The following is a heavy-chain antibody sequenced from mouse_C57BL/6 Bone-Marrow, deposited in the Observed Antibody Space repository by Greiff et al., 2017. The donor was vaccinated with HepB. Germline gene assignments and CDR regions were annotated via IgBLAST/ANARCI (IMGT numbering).Heavy chain of an antibody. Sequence: QVQLQQPGAELVMPGASVKLSCKASGYTFTSYWMHWVKQRPGQGLEWIGEIDPSDSYTNYNQKFKGKSTLTVDKSSSTAYMQLSSLTSEDSAVYYCARKKDFTTTVVPYFDDWGQGTTLTVSS. CDR3: ARKKDFTTTVVPYFDD. J-gene: IGHJ2*01. CDR1: GYTFTSYW. D-gene: IGHD1-1*01. CDR2: IDPSDSYT. V-gene: IGHV1-69*01.